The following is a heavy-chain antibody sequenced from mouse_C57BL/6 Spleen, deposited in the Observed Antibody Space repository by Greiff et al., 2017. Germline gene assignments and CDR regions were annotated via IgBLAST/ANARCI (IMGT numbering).Heavy chain of an antibody. V-gene: IGHV1-82*01. CDR2: IYPGDGDT. D-gene: IGHD1-1*01. J-gene: IGHJ1*03. CDR1: GYAFSSSW. CDR3: ARSVDWYFDV. Sequence: QVQLQQSGPELVKPGASVKISCKASGYAFSSSWMNWVKQRPGKGLEWIGRIYPGDGDTNYNGKFKGKATLTADKSSSTAYMQLSSLTSEDSAVYVCARSVDWYFDVWGTGTTVTVSS.